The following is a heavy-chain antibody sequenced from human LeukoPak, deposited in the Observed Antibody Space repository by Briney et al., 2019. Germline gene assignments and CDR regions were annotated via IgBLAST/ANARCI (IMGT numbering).Heavy chain of an antibody. J-gene: IGHJ4*02. Sequence: GGSLRLSCAASGFTFSSYGMHWVRQAPGKGLEWVAFMRYDGSNKYYAYSVNGRFTISRDDSKNTLYLQMNSLRAEDTAVYYCAKDLGTVTTVTTYFDYWGQGTLVTVSS. CDR1: GFTFSSYG. D-gene: IGHD4-17*01. V-gene: IGHV3-30*02. CDR3: AKDLGTVTTVTTYFDY. CDR2: MRYDGSNK.